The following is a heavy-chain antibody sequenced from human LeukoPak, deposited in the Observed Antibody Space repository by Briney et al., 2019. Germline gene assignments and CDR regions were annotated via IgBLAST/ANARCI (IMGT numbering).Heavy chain of an antibody. J-gene: IGHJ3*02. D-gene: IGHD3-10*01. CDR1: GGSFRGYY. CDR2: INHSGST. Sequence: PSETLSLTCADYGGSFRGYYWSWIRQPPGKGLEWIGEINHSGSTNYNPSLKSRVTISVDTSKNQFSLKLSSVTAADTAVYYCARGQPHAGGLLWFGELFGIAFDIWGQGTMVTVSS. CDR3: ARGQPHAGGLLWFGELFGIAFDI. V-gene: IGHV4-34*01.